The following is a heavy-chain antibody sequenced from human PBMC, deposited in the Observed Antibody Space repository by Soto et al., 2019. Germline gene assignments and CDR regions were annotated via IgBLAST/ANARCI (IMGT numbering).Heavy chain of an antibody. CDR2: IYYSGST. CDR1: GGSISSSSYY. D-gene: IGHD2-2*01. Sequence: PSETLSLTCTVSGGSISSSSYYWGWIRQPPGKGLEWIGSIYYSGSTYYNPSLKSRVTISVDTSKNQFSLKLSSVTAADTAVYYCARPLVYYFDYWGQGTLVTVSS. CDR3: ARPLVYYFDY. J-gene: IGHJ4*02. V-gene: IGHV4-39*01.